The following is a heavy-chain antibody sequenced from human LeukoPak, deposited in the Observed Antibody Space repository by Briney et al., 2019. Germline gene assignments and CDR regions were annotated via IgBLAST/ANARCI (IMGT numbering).Heavy chain of an antibody. CDR1: GYTFTGYY. Sequence: ASVTVSCKASGYTFTGYYMHWVRQAPGQGLEWMGWINPNSGGTNYAQKFQGRVTMTRDTAISTAYMELSRLRSDDTAVYYCARGSYYYGSGSYLYWGQGTLVTVSS. CDR2: INPNSGGT. CDR3: ARGSYYYGSGSYLY. J-gene: IGHJ4*02. D-gene: IGHD3-10*01. V-gene: IGHV1-2*02.